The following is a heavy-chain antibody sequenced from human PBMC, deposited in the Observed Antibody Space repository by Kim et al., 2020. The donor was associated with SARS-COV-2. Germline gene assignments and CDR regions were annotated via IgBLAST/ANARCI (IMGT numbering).Heavy chain of an antibody. CDR3: ARILGGCSSTSGYLLS. CDR1: GDSISSHNW. Sequence: SETLSLTCAVSGDSISSHNWWTWVRQPPGKGLEWIGEIWHDGSSNYNPSLKSRVTISVDKSNNHFSLILNSVTAADTAVYYCARILGGCSSTSGYLLSWG. V-gene: IGHV4-4*02. J-gene: IGHJ5*01. CDR2: IWHDGSS. D-gene: IGHD3-22*01.